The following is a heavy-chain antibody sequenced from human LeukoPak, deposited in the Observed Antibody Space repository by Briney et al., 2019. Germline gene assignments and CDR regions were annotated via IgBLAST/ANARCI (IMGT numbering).Heavy chain of an antibody. V-gene: IGHV1-69*05. D-gene: IGHD2-2*02. J-gene: IGHJ4*02. CDR2: IIPIFGTA. CDR1: GGTFSSYA. Sequence: ASVKVSCKASGGTFSSYAISWVRQAPGQGLEWVGGIIPIFGTANYAQKFQGRVTITTDESTSTAYMELSSLRSEDTAVYYCARMGYCSSTSCYSGWGQGTLVTVSS. CDR3: ARMGYCSSTSCYSG.